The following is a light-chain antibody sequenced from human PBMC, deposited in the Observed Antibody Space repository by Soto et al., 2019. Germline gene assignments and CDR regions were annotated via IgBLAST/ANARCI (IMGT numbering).Light chain of an antibody. CDR3: CSYADNTDYV. J-gene: IGLJ1*01. CDR1: SSDVGAYNY. Sequence: QSALTQPPSASGSLGQSVTISCTGTSSDVGAYNYVSLYQQHPGKAPKLMIYEVTRRPSGVPDRFSGSKSGNTASLNVSGLQAEDEADYYCCSYADNTDYVFGTGTKLTVL. V-gene: IGLV2-8*01. CDR2: EVT.